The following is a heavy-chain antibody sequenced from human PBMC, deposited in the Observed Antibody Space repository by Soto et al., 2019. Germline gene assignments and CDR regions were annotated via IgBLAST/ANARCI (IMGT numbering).Heavy chain of an antibody. CDR3: ASQQQLATYNWFDP. V-gene: IGHV4-59*01. J-gene: IGHJ5*02. D-gene: IGHD6-13*01. CDR2: IYYSGTT. Sequence: SETLSLTCTVSGGSISTYHWNWVRQPPGKGLEWIGYIYYSGTTNYNPSLKSRVTISVDTSKNQFSLKLRSVTAADTAMYYCASQQQLATYNWFDPWGQGILVTVSS. CDR1: GGSISTYH.